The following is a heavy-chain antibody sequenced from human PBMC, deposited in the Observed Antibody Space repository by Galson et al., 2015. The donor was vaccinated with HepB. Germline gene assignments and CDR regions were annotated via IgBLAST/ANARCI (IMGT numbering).Heavy chain of an antibody. Sequence: SLRLSCAASGFTFSNYAMNWVRQAPGKGLEWVSYINTISITKYYADSVKGRFTISRDNAKNSLFLRMSSLRDEDTAVYYCARGRLNGDLNYWGQGTMVTVSS. CDR2: INTISITK. CDR3: ARGRLNGDLNY. V-gene: IGHV3-48*02. D-gene: IGHD7-27*01. J-gene: IGHJ4*02. CDR1: GFTFSNYA.